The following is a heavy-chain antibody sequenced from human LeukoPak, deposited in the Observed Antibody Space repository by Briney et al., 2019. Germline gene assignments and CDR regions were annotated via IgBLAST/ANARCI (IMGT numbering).Heavy chain of an antibody. Sequence: GASVKVSCKASGYTFTIYYMHSVRQAPGQGLERMGIINPSVGSTSYAQKFQGRVTMTTDTSPSTVYMDLSSVRSEGTAVYISAGGRGWLQLGRIDYWRQRTLVTVSS. CDR3: AGGRGWLQLGRIDY. J-gene: IGHJ4*02. V-gene: IGHV1-46*01. D-gene: IGHD5-24*01. CDR1: GYTFTIYY. CDR2: INPSVGST.